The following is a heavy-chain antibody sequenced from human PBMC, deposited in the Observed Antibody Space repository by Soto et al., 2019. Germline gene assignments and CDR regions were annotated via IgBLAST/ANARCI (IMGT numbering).Heavy chain of an antibody. CDR3: ARELLLWFGTPGAFDI. J-gene: IGHJ3*02. CDR2: IYYSGST. D-gene: IGHD3-10*01. CDR1: GGSISSGGYY. Sequence: SETLSLTCTVSGGSISSGGYYWSWIRQHPGKGLEWIGYIYYSGSTYYNPSLKSRVTISVDTSKNQFSLKLSSVTAADTAVYYCARELLLWFGTPGAFDIWGQGTRVTVSS. V-gene: IGHV4-31*02.